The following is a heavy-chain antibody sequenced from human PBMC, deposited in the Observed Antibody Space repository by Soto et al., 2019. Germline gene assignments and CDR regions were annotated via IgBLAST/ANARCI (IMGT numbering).Heavy chain of an antibody. CDR2: ISGSGGST. Sequence: GGSLRLSCAASGFTFSSYAMSWVRQAPGKGLKWVSAISGSGGSTYYADSVKGRFTISRDNSKKTLYLQMNSLRAEFIFVYYCAKGDDFWSGYQYWGQGTMVTVSS. CDR3: AKGDDFWSGYQY. J-gene: IGHJ3*01. CDR1: GFTFSSYA. D-gene: IGHD3-3*01. V-gene: IGHV3-23*01.